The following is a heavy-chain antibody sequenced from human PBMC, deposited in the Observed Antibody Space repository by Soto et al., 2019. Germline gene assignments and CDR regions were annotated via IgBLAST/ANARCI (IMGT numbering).Heavy chain of an antibody. Sequence: GGSLRVSCAASGFTFSSYAMSWVRQAPGKGPEWVSTISGSGGGTYYADSMKGRFTISRDNSKNTLYLQMYSLRVEDTAVYYCARESDHWGQGTLVTVSS. V-gene: IGHV3-23*01. CDR1: GFTFSSYA. CDR3: ARESDH. CDR2: ISGSGGGT. J-gene: IGHJ4*02.